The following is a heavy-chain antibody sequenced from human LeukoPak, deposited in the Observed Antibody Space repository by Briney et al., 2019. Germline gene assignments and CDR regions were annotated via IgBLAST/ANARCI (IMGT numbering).Heavy chain of an antibody. Sequence: SETLSLTCTVSGGSLSSSSSYWGWIRQPPGKGLEWIGSIYYSGSTYYNPSLKSRVTISVDTSKNQFSLKLSSVTAADTAVYYCARYYGRNDAFDIWGQGTMVTVSS. CDR3: ARYYGRNDAFDI. V-gene: IGHV4-39*01. J-gene: IGHJ3*02. D-gene: IGHD3-10*01. CDR1: GGSLSSSSSY. CDR2: IYYSGST.